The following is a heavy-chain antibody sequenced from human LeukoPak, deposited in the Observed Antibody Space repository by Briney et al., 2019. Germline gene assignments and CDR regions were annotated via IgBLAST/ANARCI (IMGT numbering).Heavy chain of an antibody. CDR1: GFTFSSYG. CDR2: IWYDGSNK. CDR3: ACDRSPTGTYYFDY. J-gene: IGHJ4*02. V-gene: IGHV3-33*01. D-gene: IGHD4-17*01. Sequence: GGSLRLSCAASGFTFSSYGMHWVRQAPGKGLEWVAVIWYDGSNKYYADSVKGRFTISRDNSKNTLYLQMNSLRAEDTAVYYCACDRSPTGTYYFDYWGQGTLVTVSS.